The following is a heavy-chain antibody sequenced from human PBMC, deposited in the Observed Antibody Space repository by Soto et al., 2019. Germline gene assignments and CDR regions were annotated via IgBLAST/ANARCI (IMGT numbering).Heavy chain of an antibody. Sequence: GGSLRLSCAASGFTFSSYAMSWVRQAPGKGLEWVSIISGSGGSTYYADSVKGRFTISRDNSKNTLYLQMNSLRAEDTAVYYCAKGGGGYCGSTSCPGYFDCWGQGTPVTVSS. CDR3: AKGGGGYCGSTSCPGYFDC. CDR2: ISGSGGST. CDR1: GFTFSSYA. V-gene: IGHV3-23*01. J-gene: IGHJ4*02. D-gene: IGHD2-2*01.